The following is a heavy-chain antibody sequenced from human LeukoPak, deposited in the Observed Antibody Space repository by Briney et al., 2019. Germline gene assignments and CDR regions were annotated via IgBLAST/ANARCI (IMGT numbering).Heavy chain of an antibody. CDR2: INPNSGGT. V-gene: IGHV1-2*02. CDR3: ARVGGLPWYVSSGYFDY. CDR1: GYTFTGYY. D-gene: IGHD3-22*01. J-gene: IGHJ4*02. Sequence: ASVKVSCKASGYTFTGYYMHWVRQAPGQGLEWMGWINPNSGGTNYAQKFQGRVTMTRDTSISTAYMEPSRLRSDDTAVYYCARVGGLPWYVSSGYFDYWGQGTLVTVSS.